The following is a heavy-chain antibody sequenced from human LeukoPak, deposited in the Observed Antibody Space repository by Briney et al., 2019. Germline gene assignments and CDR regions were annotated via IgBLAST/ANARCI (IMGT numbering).Heavy chain of an antibody. D-gene: IGHD3-16*02. V-gene: IGHV4-34*01. Sequence: PSETLSLTCAVYGGSFSGYYWSWIRQPPGKGLEWIGEINHSGSTNYTPSLKSRVTISVDTSKNQFSLKLSSVTAADTAVYYCARATHYDYIWGSYRFHNWFDPWGQGTLVTVPS. CDR3: ARATHYDYIWGSYRFHNWFDP. CDR2: INHSGST. J-gene: IGHJ5*02. CDR1: GGSFSGYY.